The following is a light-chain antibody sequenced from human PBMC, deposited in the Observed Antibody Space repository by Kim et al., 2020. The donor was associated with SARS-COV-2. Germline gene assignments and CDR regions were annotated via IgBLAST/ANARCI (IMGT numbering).Light chain of an antibody. J-gene: IGKJ4*01. V-gene: IGKV3-15*01. CDR3: QQYNNWPLT. Sequence: VSPGERATLTRRASQSVSSNLAGYQQKLGQAPRLLIYGASTRATGIPARFSGSVSGTDFTLTISSLQSEDFAVYYCQQYNNWPLTFGGGTKVDIK. CDR2: GAS. CDR1: QSVSSN.